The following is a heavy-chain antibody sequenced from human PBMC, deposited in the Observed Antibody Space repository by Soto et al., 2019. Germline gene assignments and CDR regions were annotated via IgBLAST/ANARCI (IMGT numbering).Heavy chain of an antibody. D-gene: IGHD5-12*01. CDR3: ARDKGYSGYDEVRNNMYDP. CDR1: GGSISSYY. CDR2: IYYSGST. V-gene: IGHV4-59*01. Sequence: TLSLTCTVSGGSISSYYWSWIRQPPGKGLEWIGYIYYSGSTNYNPSLKSRVTISVDTSKNQFSLKLSSVTAADTAVYYCARDKGYSGYDEVRNNMYDPWGQGTLVTGSS. J-gene: IGHJ5*02.